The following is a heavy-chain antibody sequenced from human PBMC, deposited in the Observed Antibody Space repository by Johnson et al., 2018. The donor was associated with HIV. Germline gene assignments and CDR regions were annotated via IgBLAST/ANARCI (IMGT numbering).Heavy chain of an antibody. J-gene: IGHJ3*02. Sequence: VQLVESGGGLIQPGGSLRLSCAASGFTVSSNYMSWVRQAPGKGLEWVSIIYSGGSTYYADSVKGRFTISRDNSKNTLYLQMNSLRDEDTAVYYCARSYSSSSHDAFDIWGQGTMVTVSS. CDR2: IYSGGST. CDR3: ARSYSSSSHDAFDI. D-gene: IGHD6-6*01. CDR1: GFTVSSNY. V-gene: IGHV3-66*03.